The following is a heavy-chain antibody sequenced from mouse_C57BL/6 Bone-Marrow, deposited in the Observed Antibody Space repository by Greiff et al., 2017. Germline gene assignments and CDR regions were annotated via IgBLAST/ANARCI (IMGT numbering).Heavy chain of an antibody. CDR1: GFSSTSYG. CDR2: IWSGGST. J-gene: IGHJ1*03. V-gene: IGHV2-2*01. Sequence: VKLMESGPGLVQPSQSLSITCTVSGFSSTSYGVHWVRQSPGKGLEWLGVIWSGGSTDYNAAFISRLSISKDNSKSQVFFKMNSLQADDTAIYYCTRLYDWYFDVWGTGTTVTVSS. D-gene: IGHD1-1*01. CDR3: TRLYDWYFDV.